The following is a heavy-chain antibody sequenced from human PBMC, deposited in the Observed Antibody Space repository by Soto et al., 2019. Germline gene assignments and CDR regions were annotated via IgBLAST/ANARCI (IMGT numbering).Heavy chain of an antibody. V-gene: IGHV3-7*03. J-gene: IGHJ5*02. D-gene: IGHD6-19*01. CDR1: GFTFSSCW. CDR2: IKQDGSVR. Sequence: CLRLSCVASGFTFSSCWMSWVRQAPGKGLEWVANIKQDGSVRYYVDSVKGRFTISRDNAMNSLYLQMNSLRVEDTAMYYCARGFSSTPNWFDPWGQGTLVIVSS. CDR3: ARGFSSTPNWFDP.